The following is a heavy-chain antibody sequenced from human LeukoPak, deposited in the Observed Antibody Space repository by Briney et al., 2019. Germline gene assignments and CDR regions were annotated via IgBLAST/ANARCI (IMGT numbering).Heavy chain of an antibody. D-gene: IGHD3-22*01. J-gene: IGHJ4*02. CDR1: GYTFTSYG. CDR3: ARVSYASSGYYPVYFDY. V-gene: IGHV1-18*01. CDR2: ISAYNGNT. Sequence: ASVKVSCKASGYTFTSYGISWVRQAPGQGLEWMGWISAYNGNTNYAQKLQGRVTMTTDTSTRTAYMELRSLRSDDTAVYYCARVSYASSGYYPVYFDYWGQGTLVTVSS.